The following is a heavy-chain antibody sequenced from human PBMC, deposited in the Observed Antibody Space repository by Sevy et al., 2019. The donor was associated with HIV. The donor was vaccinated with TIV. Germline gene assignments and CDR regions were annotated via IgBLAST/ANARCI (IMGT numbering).Heavy chain of an antibody. Sequence: GGSLRLSCAVSGFSFDSYGMTWVRQAPGKGLEWVSGISGSGSRTYYADSVKGRFIISRDNSKNTLDLQMNSLRSEDTAIYYCAKGGGGHYDPDEIGYYFYYYNMDVWGKGTTVTASS. CDR2: ISGSGSRT. CDR1: GFSFDSYG. V-gene: IGHV3-23*01. J-gene: IGHJ6*03. D-gene: IGHD3-22*01. CDR3: AKGGGGHYDPDEIGYYFYYYNMDV.